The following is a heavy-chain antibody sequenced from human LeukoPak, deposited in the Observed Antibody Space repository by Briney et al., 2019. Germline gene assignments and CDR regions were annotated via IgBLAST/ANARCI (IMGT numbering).Heavy chain of an antibody. CDR1: GFTFSSYE. Sequence: GGSLRLSCAASGFTFSSYEMNWVRQAPGKGLEWVSYISSSGSTIYYADSVKGRFTISRDNAKNSLYLQMNSLRAEDTALYYCAKGSRLYYDSSGDFDYWGQGTLVTVSS. CDR3: AKGSRLYYDSSGDFDY. V-gene: IGHV3-48*03. J-gene: IGHJ4*02. CDR2: ISSSGSTI. D-gene: IGHD3-22*01.